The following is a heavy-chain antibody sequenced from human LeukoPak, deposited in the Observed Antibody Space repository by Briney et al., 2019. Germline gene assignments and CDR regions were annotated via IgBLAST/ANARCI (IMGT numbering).Heavy chain of an antibody. V-gene: IGHV3-30*02. CDR3: AKDLGDIVVVPAAIGWFDP. CDR1: GFTFSSYG. J-gene: IGHJ5*02. D-gene: IGHD2-2*01. CDR2: IRYDGSNK. Sequence: GGSLRLSCAASGFTFSSYGMHWVRQAPGKGLEWVAFIRYDGSNKYYADSVKGRFTISRDNSKNTLYLQMNSLRAEDTAVYYCAKDLGDIVVVPAAIGWFDPWGQGTLVTVSS.